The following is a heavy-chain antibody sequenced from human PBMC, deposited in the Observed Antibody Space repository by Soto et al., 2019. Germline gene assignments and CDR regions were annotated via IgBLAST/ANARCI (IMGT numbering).Heavy chain of an antibody. J-gene: IGHJ5*02. V-gene: IGHV3-21*01. D-gene: IGHD1-1*01. CDR3: ARGNGGDWFDP. Sequence: EVQLVESGGGLVKPGGSLRLSCAASGFTFSSYSMNWVRQAPGKGLEWVSSISSSSSYIYYADSVKGRFTISRDNAKNSLYLLMNSLRAEDTAVYYCARGNGGDWFDPWGQGTLVTVSS. CDR2: ISSSSSYI. CDR1: GFTFSSYS.